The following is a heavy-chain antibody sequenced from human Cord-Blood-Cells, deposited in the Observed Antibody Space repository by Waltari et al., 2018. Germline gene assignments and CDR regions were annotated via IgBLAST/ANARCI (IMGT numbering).Heavy chain of an antibody. CDR3: ARVVTMVQGVNSWFDP. V-gene: IGHV1-3*01. CDR1: GYTFTSYA. D-gene: IGHD3-10*01. CDR2: INAGNGNT. Sequence: QVQLVQSGAEVKKPGASVKVSCKASGYTFTSYAMHWVRQAPGQRLGWMGWINAGNGNTKYSQRFQGRVTITRDTSASTAYMELSSLRSEDTAVYYCARVVTMVQGVNSWFDPWGQGTLVTVSS. J-gene: IGHJ5*02.